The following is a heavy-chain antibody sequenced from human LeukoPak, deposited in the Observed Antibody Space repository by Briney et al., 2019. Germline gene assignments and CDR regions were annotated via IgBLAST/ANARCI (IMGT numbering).Heavy chain of an antibody. J-gene: IGHJ4*02. Sequence: SETLSLTCGVAGGSFRGYYWTWIRRAPGKGLEWIGETTHSGSSNYNPSLKSRVNIPVDMAKNQFSLTLSSVTAADTGEYYCARMWPGRIGGSLGSSDYWGQGTLVTVSS. V-gene: IGHV4-34*01. CDR3: ARMWPGRIGGSLGSSDY. CDR1: GGSFRGYY. D-gene: IGHD1-26*01. CDR2: TTHSGSS.